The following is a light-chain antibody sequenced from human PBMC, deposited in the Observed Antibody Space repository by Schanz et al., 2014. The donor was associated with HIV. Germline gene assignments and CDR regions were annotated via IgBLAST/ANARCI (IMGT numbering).Light chain of an antibody. Sequence: SVLTQPPSASGTPGQRVTISCSGSSSNIGRNTVNWHQPPPGMAPKLLIYRNDQRPSGVPVRFSGSKSGTSASLAISGLQSEDEADYYCAAWDDSLEGVEFGGGTQLTVL. CDR2: RND. CDR1: SSNIGRNT. V-gene: IGLV1-44*01. CDR3: AAWDDSLEGVE. J-gene: IGLJ2*01.